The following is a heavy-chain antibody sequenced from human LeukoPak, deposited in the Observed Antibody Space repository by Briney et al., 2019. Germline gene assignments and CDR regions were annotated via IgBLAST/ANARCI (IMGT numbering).Heavy chain of an antibody. CDR2: IYYSEST. CDR3: AREGRDAFDI. CDR1: GGSISSYS. V-gene: IGHV4-59*01. Sequence: PSETLSLTCTVSGGSISSYSWSWIRQPPGKGLEWIGYIYYSESTNYNPSLKSRVTISVDTSKNQFSLKLSSVTAADTAVYYCAREGRDAFDIWGQGTMVTVSS. J-gene: IGHJ3*02.